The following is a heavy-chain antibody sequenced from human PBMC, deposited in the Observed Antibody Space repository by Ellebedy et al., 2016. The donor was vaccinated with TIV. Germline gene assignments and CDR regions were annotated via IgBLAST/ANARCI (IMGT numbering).Heavy chain of an antibody. CDR2: IYYSGST. V-gene: IGHV4-39*07. CDR1: GGSISSSSYY. CDR3: AREYSSSIFEGTIDY. J-gene: IGHJ4*02. Sequence: MPSETLSLTCTVSGGSISSSSYYWGWIRQPPGTGLEWIGSIYYSGSTYYNPSLKSRVTISVDTSKNQFSLKLSSVTAADTAVYYCAREYSSSIFEGTIDYWGQGTLVTVSS. D-gene: IGHD6-6*01.